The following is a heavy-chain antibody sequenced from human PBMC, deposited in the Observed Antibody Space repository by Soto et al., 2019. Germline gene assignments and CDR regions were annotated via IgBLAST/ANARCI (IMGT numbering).Heavy chain of an antibody. CDR2: FYGGGSA. D-gene: IGHD3-16*01. CDR1: GFSVSNNY. J-gene: IGHJ4*02. CDR3: AGRLATAASLDY. Sequence: VQLVESGGGFIQPGGSLRLSCAASGFSVSNNYMTWVRQAPGKGLECVSIFYGGGSAYYADSVKGRFTISRDFSKNTLYLQMDSLRAEDTAIYYCAGRLATAASLDYWGQGTLVTVSS. V-gene: IGHV3-53*01.